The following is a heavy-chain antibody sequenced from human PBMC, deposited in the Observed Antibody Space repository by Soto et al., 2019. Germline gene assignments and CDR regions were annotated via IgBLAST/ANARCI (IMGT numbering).Heavy chain of an antibody. D-gene: IGHD5-18*01. Sequence: PSETLSLTCSVSGGPISSSSYYWGWIRQAPGKGLEWLATIYYTGYTYHNPSLKSHVTISADTSKDQFSLELTSVTAADTALYYCARSAIATHWFFELWGRGTLVTVSS. CDR2: IYYTGYT. CDR1: GGPISSSSYY. J-gene: IGHJ2*01. CDR3: ARSAIATHWFFEL. V-gene: IGHV4-39*01.